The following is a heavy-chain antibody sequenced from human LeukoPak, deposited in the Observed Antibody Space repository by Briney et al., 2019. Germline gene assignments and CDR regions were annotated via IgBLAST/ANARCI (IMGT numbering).Heavy chain of an antibody. CDR2: ISSSSSYI. J-gene: IGHJ4*02. D-gene: IGHD5-12*01. CDR1: GFTFSHYS. Sequence: GGSLRLSCAASGFTFSHYSMNWVRQAPGKGLEWVSSISSSSSYIYYADSVKGRFTISRDNAKNSLYLQMNSLRAEDTAVYYCPREMGGYHFDYWGQGTLVTVSS. V-gene: IGHV3-21*01. CDR3: PREMGGYHFDY.